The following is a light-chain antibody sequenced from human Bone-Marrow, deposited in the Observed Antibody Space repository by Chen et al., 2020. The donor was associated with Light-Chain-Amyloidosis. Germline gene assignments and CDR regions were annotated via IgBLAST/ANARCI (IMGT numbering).Light chain of an antibody. CDR3: QVWDRSSDRPV. J-gene: IGLJ3*02. Sequence: SYVLTQPSSVSVAPGQTATIACGGNNIGSTSVHWYQQTPGQAPLLVVYDDSDRPSGIPERLSGSHSGNQATLTISRVEAGDEADYYCQVWDRSSDRPVFGGGTKLTVL. CDR1: NIGSTS. CDR2: DDS. V-gene: IGLV3-21*02.